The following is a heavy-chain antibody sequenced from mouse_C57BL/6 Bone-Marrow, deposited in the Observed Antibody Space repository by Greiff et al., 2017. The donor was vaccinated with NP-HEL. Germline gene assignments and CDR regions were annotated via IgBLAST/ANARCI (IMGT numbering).Heavy chain of an antibody. J-gene: IGHJ3*01. CDR1: GYTFTSYW. V-gene: IGHV1-74*01. Sequence: QVQLKQPGAELVKPGASVKVSCKASGYTFTSYWMHWVKQRPGQGLEWIGRIHPSDSDTNYNQKFKGKATLTVDKSSSTAYMQLSSLTSEDSAVYYCAIVPYGNLAWFAYWGQGTLVTVSA. CDR3: AIVPYGNLAWFAY. CDR2: IHPSDSDT. D-gene: IGHD2-10*02.